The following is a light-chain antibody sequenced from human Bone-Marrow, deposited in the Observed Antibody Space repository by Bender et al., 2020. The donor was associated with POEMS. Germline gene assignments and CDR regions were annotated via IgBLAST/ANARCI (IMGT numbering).Light chain of an antibody. CDR1: ALPDKY. CDR2: EDS. CDR3: CCIDADGDPRI. V-gene: IGLV3-10*01. Sequence: SYELTQPPSASVAPGQTSRTTCSGDALPDKYAYWYQQKSGQPPVLAINEDSKRPAGSPASFSGSCAGTIATLTTSWAQEADEADDYCCCIDADGDPRIFGGGTSLTVL. J-gene: IGLJ2*01.